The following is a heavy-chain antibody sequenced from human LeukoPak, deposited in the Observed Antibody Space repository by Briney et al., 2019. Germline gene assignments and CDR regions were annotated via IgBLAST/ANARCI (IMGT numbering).Heavy chain of an antibody. CDR2: IIPIFGTA. J-gene: IGHJ4*02. V-gene: IGHV1-69*06. CDR1: GGTFTSYT. CDR3: ARAASIAAALDY. Sequence: ASGKVSCKAAGGTFTSYTISLVRQGPGQGLEWMGGIIPIFGTADYAQKFHGRVTITANKSTGKAYMELSRLRYNHTAGDYCARAASIAAALDYWGQGTLVTVSS. D-gene: IGHD6-13*01.